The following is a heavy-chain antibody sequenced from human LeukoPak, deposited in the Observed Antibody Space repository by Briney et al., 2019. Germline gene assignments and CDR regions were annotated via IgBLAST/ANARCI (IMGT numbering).Heavy chain of an antibody. V-gene: IGHV3-23*01. CDR1: GFTFSTYA. D-gene: IGHD6-19*01. CDR2: ISGSSANT. CDR3: AKEAGSSGWRRDDAFDI. J-gene: IGHJ3*02. Sequence: GGSLRLSCAASGFTFSTYAMSWVRQAPGKGLEWVSTISGSSANTYYADSVRGRFTISRDNSKNTLYLQMNSLRAEDTAVYYCAKEAGSSGWRRDDAFDIWGQGTMVTVSS.